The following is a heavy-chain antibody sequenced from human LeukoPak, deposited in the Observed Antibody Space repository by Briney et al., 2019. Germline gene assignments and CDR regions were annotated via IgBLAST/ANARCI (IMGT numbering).Heavy chain of an antibody. CDR2: INPNSGGT. D-gene: IGHD3-10*01. CDR3: ARERITMVRGAKSNWFDP. J-gene: IGHJ5*02. V-gene: IGHV1-2*02. CDR1: GYTFTGYY. Sequence: GASVKVSCKASGYTFTGYYMHWVRQAPGQGHEWMGWINPNSGGTNYAQKFQGRVTMTRDTSIGTAYMELSRLRSDDTAVYYCARERITMVRGAKSNWFDPWGQGTLVTVSS.